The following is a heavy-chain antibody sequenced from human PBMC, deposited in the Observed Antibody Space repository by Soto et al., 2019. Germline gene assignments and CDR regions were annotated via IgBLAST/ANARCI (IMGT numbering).Heavy chain of an antibody. CDR2: IIPLMRTV. CDR1: EGTFASYS. V-gene: IGHV1-69*06. Sequence: QEELVQSGAEVKKPGSSVNVSCRTSEGTFASYSITWLRQAPGQRLEWMGEIIPLMRTVNYAQKFQDRVTITGDRSKSTVYMALSSLRSDDTAVYYCARDPVDLFGYLDVWGQGTPVTVSS. D-gene: IGHD2-21*01. J-gene: IGHJ6*02. CDR3: ARDPVDLFGYLDV.